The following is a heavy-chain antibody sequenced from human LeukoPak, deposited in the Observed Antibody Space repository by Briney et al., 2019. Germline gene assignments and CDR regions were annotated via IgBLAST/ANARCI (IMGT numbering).Heavy chain of an antibody. D-gene: IGHD1-26*01. CDR3: ATDLLIVGATTDFDY. J-gene: IGHJ4*02. Sequence: ASVKVSCKASGYTFTGYYMHWVRQAPGQGLEWMGGFDPEDGETIYAQKFQGRVTMTEDTSTDTAYMELSSLRSEDTAVYYCATDLLIVGATTDFDYWGQGTLVTVSS. CDR1: GYTFTGYY. CDR2: FDPEDGET. V-gene: IGHV1-24*01.